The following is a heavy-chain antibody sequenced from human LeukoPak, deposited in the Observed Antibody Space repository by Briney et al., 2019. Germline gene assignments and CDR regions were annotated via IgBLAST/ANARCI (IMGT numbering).Heavy chain of an antibody. J-gene: IGHJ4*02. Sequence: GGSLRLSCAASGFTFSLCAMSWVRQAPGKGLEWVSAISGSGSSTDYADSVKGRFTISRDNSKNTLYLQMNSLRAEDMAVYYCAKSHRSQLLMKYFGYWGQGTLVTVSS. V-gene: IGHV3-23*01. CDR1: GFTFSLCA. CDR2: ISGSGSST. CDR3: AKSHRSQLLMKYFGY. D-gene: IGHD2-2*01.